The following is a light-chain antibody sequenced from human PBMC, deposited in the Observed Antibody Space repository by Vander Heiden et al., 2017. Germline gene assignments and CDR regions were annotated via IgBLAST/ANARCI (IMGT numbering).Light chain of an antibody. CDR1: QSVSSSF. J-gene: IGKJ1*01. V-gene: IGKV3-20*01. Sequence: EIVLTQSPGTLSLSPGERATLSCRASQSVSSSFLAWYQQKPGQAPRLLIYGASTRIAGVPDRFSGSGSGTDFTLTITRLEPEDFALYYCQQYGTTWTFGQGTKVEIK. CDR2: GAS. CDR3: QQYGTTWT.